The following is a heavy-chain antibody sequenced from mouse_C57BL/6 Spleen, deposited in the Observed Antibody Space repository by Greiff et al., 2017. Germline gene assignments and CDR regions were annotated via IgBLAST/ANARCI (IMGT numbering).Heavy chain of an antibody. CDR3: SRDRGSYEYFDV. CDR1: GFTFSDYY. CDR2: INYDGSST. Sequence: EVKLMESEGGLVQPGSSMKLSCTASGFTFSDYYMAWVRQVPEKGLEWVANINYDGSSTYYLDSLKSRFIISRDNAKNILYLQMSSLKSEDTATYYCSRDRGSYEYFDVWGTGTTVTVA. V-gene: IGHV5-16*01. J-gene: IGHJ1*03. D-gene: IGHD1-1*02.